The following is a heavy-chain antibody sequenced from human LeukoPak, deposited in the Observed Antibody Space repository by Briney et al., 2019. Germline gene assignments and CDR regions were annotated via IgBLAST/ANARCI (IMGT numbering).Heavy chain of an antibody. J-gene: IGHJ4*02. CDR3: AHRYGDYLMASDC. CDR1: GFSLSTSGVG. Sequence: SGPTLVNPTQTLTLTCTFSGFSLSTSGVGVGWIRQPPGKALEWLALIYWNDDKRYSPSLKSRLTITMDTSKNQVVLTMSNMDPVDTATYYCAHRYGDYLMASDCWGQGTLVTVSS. V-gene: IGHV2-5*01. CDR2: IYWNDDK. D-gene: IGHD4-17*01.